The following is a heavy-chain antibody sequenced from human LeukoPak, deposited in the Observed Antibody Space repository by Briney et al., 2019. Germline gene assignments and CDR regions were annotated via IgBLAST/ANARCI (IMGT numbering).Heavy chain of an antibody. CDR3: ARRILIDRLWFGDRFGQRNMAYGFDP. CDR2: IYYSGST. J-gene: IGHJ5*02. CDR1: GGSISSYY. V-gene: IGHV4-59*01. D-gene: IGHD3-10*01. Sequence: PSETLSLTCTVSGGSISSYYWSWIRQPPGKGLEWIGYIYYSGSTNYNPSLKSRVTISVDTSKNQFSLKLSSVTAADTAVYYCARRILIDRLWFGDRFGQRNMAYGFDPWGQGTLVTVSS.